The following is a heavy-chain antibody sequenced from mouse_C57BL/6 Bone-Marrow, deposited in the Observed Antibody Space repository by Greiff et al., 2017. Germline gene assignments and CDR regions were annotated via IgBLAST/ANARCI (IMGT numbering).Heavy chain of an antibody. V-gene: IGHV14-3*01. D-gene: IGHD1-1*01. Sequence: EVQLHQSVAELVRPGASVKLSCPASGFNIKNTYMHWVKQRPEQGLEWIGRIDPANGNTKYAPKFQGNATITADTSSTTAYLQLSSLTSEDTAIYYCAGSEDYGSSYRWYFDVWGTGTTVTVSS. CDR3: AGSEDYGSSYRWYFDV. J-gene: IGHJ1*03. CDR1: GFNIKNTY. CDR2: IDPANGNT.